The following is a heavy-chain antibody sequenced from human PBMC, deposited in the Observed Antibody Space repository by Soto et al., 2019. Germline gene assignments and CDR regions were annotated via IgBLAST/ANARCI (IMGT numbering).Heavy chain of an antibody. Sequence: GGSLRLSCAASGFIFRSYGMHWVRQAPGKGLEWVAAISYDGSNKFYVDPVKGRFTISRDNSKNTVDLQMNSLRVEDTAVFYCAKDTYYHDSSGYYTFDYWGQGNLVTVS. CDR3: AKDTYYHDSSGYYTFDY. CDR1: GFIFRSYG. V-gene: IGHV3-30*18. CDR2: ISYDGSNK. D-gene: IGHD3-22*01. J-gene: IGHJ4*02.